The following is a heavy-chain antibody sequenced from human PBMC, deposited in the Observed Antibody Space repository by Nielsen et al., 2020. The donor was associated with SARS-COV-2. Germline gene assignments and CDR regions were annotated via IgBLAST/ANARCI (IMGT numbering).Heavy chain of an antibody. CDR1: GFTISSSF. Sequence: GGSLRLFCGASGFTISSSFMSWVRQAAGKGLDWVSVIYTDGSTSYADSVKGRFTVSRDNSKNTLYLQMNSLRAEDTAMYYCARDNWGRMDVWGQGTTVTVSS. CDR2: IYTDGST. V-gene: IGHV3-66*01. CDR3: ARDNWGRMDV. D-gene: IGHD7-27*01. J-gene: IGHJ6*02.